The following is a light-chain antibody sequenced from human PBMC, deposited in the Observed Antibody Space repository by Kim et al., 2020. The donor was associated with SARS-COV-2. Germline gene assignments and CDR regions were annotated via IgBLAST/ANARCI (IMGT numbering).Light chain of an antibody. J-gene: IGLJ2*01. CDR3: SSYAGSNNVV. V-gene: IGLV2-8*01. CDR1: SSDVGGYNY. CDR2: GVD. Sequence: GQSVAISCTGTSSDVGGYNYVSWYQHHPGKAPKLMIYGVDKRPSGVPDRFSGSKSGNTASLIVSGLQAEDEADYYCSSYAGSNNVVFGGGTQLTVL.